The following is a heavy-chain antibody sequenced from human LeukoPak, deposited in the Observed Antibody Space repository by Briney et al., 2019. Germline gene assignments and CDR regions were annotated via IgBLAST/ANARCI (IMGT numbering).Heavy chain of an antibody. CDR2: SSYSEST. D-gene: IGHD6-19*01. CDR1: GGSISSSSYS. V-gene: IGHV4-39*01. J-gene: IGHJ4*02. CDR3: STTIRGWYGVGDY. Sequence: PSETLSLTCTVSGGSISSSSYSWGWIRQPPGMGLEDNGSSSYSESTYYNPSLKSQVTISVDASKNQFSLNLNSVTAADTAVYYCSTTIRGWYGVGDYWGQRVLVTVSS.